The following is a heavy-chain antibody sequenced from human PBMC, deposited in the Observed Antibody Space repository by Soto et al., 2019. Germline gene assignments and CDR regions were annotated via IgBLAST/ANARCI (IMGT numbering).Heavy chain of an antibody. CDR2: IKEDGSEK. J-gene: IGHJ4*02. Sequence: EVQLVESGGGLVQPGGSLRLSCAASGLTFSSHWMNWVRQAPGKGLAWVANIKEDGSEKYYVVSVKGRFTISRDNAKNSQYLELNSLRVEGTAIYYCAGVYFMSYWGRGTLVTVSS. V-gene: IGHV3-7*04. CDR1: GLTFSSHW. D-gene: IGHD3-9*01. CDR3: AGVYFMSY.